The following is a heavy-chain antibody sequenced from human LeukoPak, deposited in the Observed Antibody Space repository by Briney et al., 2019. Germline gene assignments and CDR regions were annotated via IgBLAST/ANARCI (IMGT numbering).Heavy chain of an antibody. J-gene: IGHJ4*02. Sequence: PSETLSLTCTVSGGSISSSSYYWGWIRQPPGKGLEWIGSIYYSGSTYYNPSLKSRVTISVDTSKNQFSLKLSSVTAADTAVYYCARHSSGWYEFDYWGQGTLVTVSS. CDR1: GGSISSSSYY. CDR2: IYYSGST. D-gene: IGHD6-19*01. V-gene: IGHV4-39*01. CDR3: ARHSSGWYEFDY.